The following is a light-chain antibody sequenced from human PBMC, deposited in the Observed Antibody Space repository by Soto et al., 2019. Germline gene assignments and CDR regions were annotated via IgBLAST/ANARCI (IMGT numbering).Light chain of an antibody. J-gene: IGKJ1*01. CDR3: HHFGGLPET. CDR1: QSVASSY. Sequence: EVVLTQSPGTLSLSPGERVTLSCRASQSVASSYLVWYQQKPGRAPRLLFYSAPSRATRIPDRFSGSGSGTDSTLTISRLEPEDFLVYYCHHFGGLPETFGQGTNVE. V-gene: IGKV3-20*01. CDR2: SAP.